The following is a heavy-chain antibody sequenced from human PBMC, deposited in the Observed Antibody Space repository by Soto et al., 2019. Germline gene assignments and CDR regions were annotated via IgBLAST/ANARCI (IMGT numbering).Heavy chain of an antibody. D-gene: IGHD6-6*01. Sequence: PSETPSLISAMSGDSIGSGDHYSTWIRQSPGKGLEYIGYIYKSGRTDYNPSLNSRPVISLDTSKNHVFLRHHSLTAAATATYFCARSLSSSSGYFDPWGPGQLLTVSS. V-gene: IGHV4-30-4*01. CDR2: IYKSGRT. CDR3: ARSLSSSSGYFDP. CDR1: GDSIGSGDHY. J-gene: IGHJ5*02.